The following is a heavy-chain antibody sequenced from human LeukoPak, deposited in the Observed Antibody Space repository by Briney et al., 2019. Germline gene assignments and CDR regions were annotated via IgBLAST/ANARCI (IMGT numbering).Heavy chain of an antibody. CDR3: TSFQGYGDYYYYGMDV. CDR1: GFTFGDYA. J-gene: IGHJ6*02. V-gene: IGHV3-49*04. D-gene: IGHD4-17*01. CDR2: IRSKAYGGTT. Sequence: GGSLRLSCTASGFTFGDYAMSWVRQAPGKGLEWVGFIRSKAYGGTTEYAASVKGRFTISRGDSKSIAYLQMNSLKTEDTAVYYCTSFQGYGDYYYYGMDVWGQGTTVTVSS.